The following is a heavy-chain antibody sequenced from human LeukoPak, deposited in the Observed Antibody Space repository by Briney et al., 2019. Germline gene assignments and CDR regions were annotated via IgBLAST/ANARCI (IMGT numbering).Heavy chain of an antibody. CDR1: GFTFSRYW. CDR3: ARDRESEADSEGDY. J-gene: IGHJ4*02. CDR2: IKQGGSEI. Sequence: GGSLRLSCSASGFTFSRYWLSWVRQAPGKGLEYVALIKQGGSEIYHMDSVKGRFTISRDDATNSLYLQMNSLRVEDTALYYCARDRESEADSEGDYWGQGTLVTVSS. V-gene: IGHV3-7*01. D-gene: IGHD4-11*01.